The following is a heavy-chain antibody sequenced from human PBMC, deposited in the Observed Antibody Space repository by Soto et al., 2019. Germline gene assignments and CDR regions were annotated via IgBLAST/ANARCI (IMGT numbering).Heavy chain of an antibody. CDR1: GGSVTSDEDY. J-gene: IGHJ4*02. V-gene: IGHV4-30-4*01. CDR3: ATESGSTYGYFDH. CDR2: ISNSGST. Sequence: LSLTFTVSGGSVTSDEDYWTWIRQSPGKGLEWIGYISNSGSTGYNPSLKTRLSMSVDRSKNQFTLRLTSVTAADTAVYFCATESGSTYGYFDHWGQGTQVTVSS. D-gene: IGHD5-18*01.